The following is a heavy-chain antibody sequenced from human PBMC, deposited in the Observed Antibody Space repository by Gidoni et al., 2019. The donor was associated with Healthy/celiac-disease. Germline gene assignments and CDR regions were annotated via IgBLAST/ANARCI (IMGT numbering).Heavy chain of an antibody. CDR3: AKEKARRLGWDY. J-gene: IGHJ4*02. Sequence: QVQLVESGGGVVQPGRSLRLSCAASGFTFSSYGMHWVRQAPGKGLEWVAVISYDGSNKYYADSVKGRFTISRDNSKNTLYLQMNSLRAEDTAVYYCAKEKARRLGWDYWGQGTLVTVSS. D-gene: IGHD5-12*01. V-gene: IGHV3-30*18. CDR2: ISYDGSNK. CDR1: GFTFSSYG.